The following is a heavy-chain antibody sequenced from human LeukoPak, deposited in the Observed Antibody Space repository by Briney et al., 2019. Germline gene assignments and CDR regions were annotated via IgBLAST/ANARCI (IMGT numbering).Heavy chain of an antibody. CDR3: ARERKHYYDSSGYHLDI. Sequence: ASVKVSCKASGYTFTSYGISWVRQAPGQGLEWMGWISAYNGNTNYAQKLQGRVTMTTDTSTSTAYMELRSLRSDGTAVYYCARERKHYYDSSGYHLDIWGQGTMVTVSS. V-gene: IGHV1-18*01. CDR2: ISAYNGNT. D-gene: IGHD3-22*01. J-gene: IGHJ3*02. CDR1: GYTFTSYG.